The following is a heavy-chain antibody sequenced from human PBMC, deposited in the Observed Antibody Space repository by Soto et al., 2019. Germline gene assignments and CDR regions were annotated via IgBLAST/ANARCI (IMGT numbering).Heavy chain of an antibody. J-gene: IGHJ6*03. D-gene: IGHD3-3*01. CDR2: IYYSGST. CDR3: ARLRMETHYYYYYMDV. V-gene: IGHV4-39*01. Sequence: QLQLQESGPGLVKPSETLSLTCTVSGGSISSSSYYWGWIRQPPGKWLEWIGSIYYSGSTYYNPSLKSRVTISVDTSKNQFSLKLSSVTAADTAVYYCARLRMETHYYYYYMDVWGKGTTVTVSS. CDR1: GGSISSSSYY.